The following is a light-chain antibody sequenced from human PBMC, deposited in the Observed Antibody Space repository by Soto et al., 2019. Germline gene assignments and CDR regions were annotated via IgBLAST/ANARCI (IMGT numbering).Light chain of an antibody. J-gene: IGKJ4*01. CDR2: SAS. CDR1: QSISTW. V-gene: IGKV1-5*01. Sequence: DIKMTQSPSTLSASVGDRVIITCLASQSISTWLAWNQQKPGEGPKLLIYSASTLQSVVPSRFSGGGSGTDFTLTIIGLQPDDFAPYYCHQYDGNVGGGTRVEIK. CDR3: HQYDGN.